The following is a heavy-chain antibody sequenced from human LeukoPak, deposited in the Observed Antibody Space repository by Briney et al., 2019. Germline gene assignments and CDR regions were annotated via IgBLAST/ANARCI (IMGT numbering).Heavy chain of an antibody. CDR1: GFTFSSYG. D-gene: IGHD2-2*01. CDR2: IRYDGSNK. V-gene: IGHV3-30*02. CDR3: ASTPVSGARGDY. Sequence: QTGGSLRLSCAASGFTFSSYGMHWVRQAPGKGLEWVAFIRYDGSNKYYADSVKGRFTISRDNAKNSLYLQMNSLRAEDTAVYYCASTPVSGARGDYWGQGTLVTVSS. J-gene: IGHJ4*02.